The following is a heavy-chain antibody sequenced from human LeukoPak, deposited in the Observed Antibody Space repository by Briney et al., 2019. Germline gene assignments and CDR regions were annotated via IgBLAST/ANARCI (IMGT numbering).Heavy chain of an antibody. CDR1: GYTFTDYY. D-gene: IGHD3-16*01. Sequence: ASVKVSCKYSGYTFTDYYMHWLRQAPGQGGEWMGWFHARTGGPNSAQKFQSRCSINSDTSINPPNMELSSMSSADTAVYYCARDISRMGGLYYFDAWGQGTLVTVSS. CDR2: FHARTGGP. V-gene: IGHV1-2*02. CDR3: ARDISRMGGLYYFDA. J-gene: IGHJ4*02.